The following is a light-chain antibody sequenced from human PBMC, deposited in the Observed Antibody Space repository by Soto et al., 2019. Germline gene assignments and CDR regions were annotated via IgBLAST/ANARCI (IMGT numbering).Light chain of an antibody. CDR2: AAS. J-gene: IGKJ3*01. Sequence: DIQMTQSPSSLSASVGDRVTITCRASQSISIYLNWYHQKPGKAPKLLIYAASSLQSGVPSRFSGSGSGTDFTLTISSLQPEDFAIYYCQQTYNTPRTFGPGTKVDVK. CDR1: QSISIY. CDR3: QQTYNTPRT. V-gene: IGKV1-39*01.